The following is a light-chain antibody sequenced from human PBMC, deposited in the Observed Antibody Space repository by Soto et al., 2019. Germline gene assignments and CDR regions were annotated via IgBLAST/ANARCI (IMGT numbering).Light chain of an antibody. CDR2: WAS. V-gene: IGKV4-1*01. Sequence: DIVMTQSPASLAVSLGERATINCKSSQSVLYSSNNKDYLAWYQQKPGQPPKLLIYWASTRESGVPDRFSGSGSGTDFTLAISSLQAEDVAVYYCQQYYRSPLTFGGGTKVEIK. J-gene: IGKJ4*01. CDR3: QQYYRSPLT. CDR1: QSVLYSSNNKDY.